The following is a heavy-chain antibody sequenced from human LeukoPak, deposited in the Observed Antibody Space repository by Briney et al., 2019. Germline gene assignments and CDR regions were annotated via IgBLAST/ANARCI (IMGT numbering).Heavy chain of an antibody. J-gene: IGHJ6*02. Sequence: GGSLRLSCAASGFTFSSYWMSWVRQAPGKGLEWVANIKQDGSEKYYVDSVKGRFTISRDNAKNSLYLQMNSLRAEDTAVYYCASSGEYSSSWSYHYYGMVVWGQGTTVTVSS. CDR1: GFTFSSYW. D-gene: IGHD6-13*01. CDR3: ASSGEYSSSWSYHYYGMVV. CDR2: IKQDGSEK. V-gene: IGHV3-7*01.